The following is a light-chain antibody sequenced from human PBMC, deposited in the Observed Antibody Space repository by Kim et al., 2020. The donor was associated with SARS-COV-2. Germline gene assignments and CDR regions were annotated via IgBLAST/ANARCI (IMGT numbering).Light chain of an antibody. J-gene: IGKJ4*01. CDR1: QSVSSN. Sequence: EIVMTQFPGTLSVSPGERVTLSCRASQSVSSNLAWYQQKPAQAPRLLIYGASTRATGIPARFSGSGSGTEFTLTISSLQSEDFAAYYCQQYNNWPPLTFGGGTKVDIK. CDR3: QQYNNWPPLT. CDR2: GAS. V-gene: IGKV3-15*01.